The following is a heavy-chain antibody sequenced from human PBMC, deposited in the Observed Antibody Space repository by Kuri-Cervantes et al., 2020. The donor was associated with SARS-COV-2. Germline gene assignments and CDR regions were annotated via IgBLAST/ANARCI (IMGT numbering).Heavy chain of an antibody. J-gene: IGHJ4*02. V-gene: IGHV3-30-3*01. Sequence: SLKISCAASGFTFSSYAMHWVRQAPGKGLEWVAVISYDGSNKYYADSVKGLFTISRDNSKTTLYLQMNSLRAEDTVVYYGARDSTGYGDPFDYWGQGTLVAVSS. CDR2: ISYDGSNK. D-gene: IGHD4-17*01. CDR3: ARDSTGYGDPFDY. CDR1: GFTFSSYA.